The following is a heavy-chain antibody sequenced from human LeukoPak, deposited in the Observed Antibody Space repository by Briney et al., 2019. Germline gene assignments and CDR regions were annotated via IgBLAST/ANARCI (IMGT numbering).Heavy chain of an antibody. CDR2: IYHSGST. D-gene: IGHD5-12*01. V-gene: IGHV4-4*02. CDR3: ARMDIVATKGAFDI. J-gene: IGHJ3*02. CDR1: GGSISSSNW. Sequence: SETPSLTCAVSGGSISSSNWWSWVRQPPGKGLEWIGEIYHSGSTNYNPSLKSRVTISVDKSKNQFSLKLSSVTAADTAVYYCARMDIVATKGAFDIWGQGTMVTVSS.